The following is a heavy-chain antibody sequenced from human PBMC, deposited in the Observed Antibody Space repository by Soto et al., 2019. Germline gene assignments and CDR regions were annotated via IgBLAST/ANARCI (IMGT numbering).Heavy chain of an antibody. CDR1: SGSISSSNW. CDR2: IYHSGST. CDR3: ARAVIVVVPAAQAYYYYLDV. Sequence: PSETLSLTCAVSSGSISSSNWWSWVRQPPGKGLEWIGEIYHSGSTNYNPSLKSRVTISVDKSKNQFSLKLSSVTAADTAVYYCARAVIVVVPAAQAYYYYLDVWGKGTTVTVSS. J-gene: IGHJ6*03. V-gene: IGHV4-4*02. D-gene: IGHD2-2*01.